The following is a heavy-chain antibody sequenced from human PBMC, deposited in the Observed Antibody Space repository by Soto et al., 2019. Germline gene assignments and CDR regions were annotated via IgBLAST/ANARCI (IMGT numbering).Heavy chain of an antibody. D-gene: IGHD1-26*01. CDR1: GFTFSDHY. CDR3: TSSLGDNRSFDN. V-gene: IGHV3-72*01. J-gene: IGHJ4*02. Sequence: EVQLVESGGGLVQPGGSLRLSCSASGFTFSDHYMDWVRQAPGKGLAWVGRIRKKAYSYTTEYAASVKDRFTISRADARSSVYLQMNSRKIEDTAVYYCTSSLGDNRSFDNWGQGTLGTVS. CDR2: IRKKAYSYTT.